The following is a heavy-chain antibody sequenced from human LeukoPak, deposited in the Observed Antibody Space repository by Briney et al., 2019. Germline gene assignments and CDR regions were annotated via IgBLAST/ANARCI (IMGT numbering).Heavy chain of an antibody. CDR1: GYSFSRYS. CDR2: IIPIFGTA. J-gene: IGHJ6*02. D-gene: IGHD3-10*01. Sequence: SVKVSCKASGYSFSRYSISWVRQAPGQGLEWMGGIIPIFGTANYAQKFQGRVTITADESTSTAYMELSSLRSEDTAVYYCARGRVTMVRGPYYYYYGMDVWGQGTTVTVSS. V-gene: IGHV1-69*13. CDR3: ARGRVTMVRGPYYYYYGMDV.